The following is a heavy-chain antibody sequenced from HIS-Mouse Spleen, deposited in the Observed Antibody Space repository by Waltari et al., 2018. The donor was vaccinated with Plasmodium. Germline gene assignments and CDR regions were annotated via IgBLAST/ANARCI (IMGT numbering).Heavy chain of an antibody. V-gene: IGHV3-7*01. Sequence: EVQLAQSAVGLVQCGLSFGPSGAASGFTVRSDWMSWVRQAPGKGLEWVANIKQDGSEKYYVDSVKGRFTISRDNAKNSLYLQMNSLRAEDTAVYYCASSWYWYFDLWGRGTLVTVSS. J-gene: IGHJ2*01. D-gene: IGHD6-13*01. CDR3: ASSWYWYFDL. CDR1: GFTVRSDW. CDR2: IKQDGSEK.